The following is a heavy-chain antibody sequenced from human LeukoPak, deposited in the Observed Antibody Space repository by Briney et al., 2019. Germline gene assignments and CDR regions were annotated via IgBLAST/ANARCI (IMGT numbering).Heavy chain of an antibody. CDR2: INHSGST. Sequence: PSETLSLTCAVYGGSFSGYYWNWISQPPGKGLEWIGEINHSGSTNYNPSLKSRVTISVDTSKNQFSLKLSSVTAADTAVYYCARATSYSSGSNWGQGTLVTVSS. V-gene: IGHV4-34*01. CDR3: ARATSYSSGSN. J-gene: IGHJ4*02. CDR1: GGSFSGYY. D-gene: IGHD3-22*01.